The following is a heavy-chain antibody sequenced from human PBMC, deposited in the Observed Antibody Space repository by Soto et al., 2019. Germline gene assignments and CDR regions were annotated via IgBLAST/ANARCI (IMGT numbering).Heavy chain of an antibody. V-gene: IGHV4-61*01. CDR3: ASLKRGSWFDY. Sequence: PSETLSLTCTVSGGSVNIGSFYWSWIRQPPGKGLEWIGHMYYTGSTNYNPSLKRRVTISSGTSKNQFSLKLSSVTAADTAVYYCASLKRGSWFDYWGQGTLVTVSS. CDR1: GGSVNIGSFY. D-gene: IGHD6-13*01. J-gene: IGHJ4*02. CDR2: MYYTGST.